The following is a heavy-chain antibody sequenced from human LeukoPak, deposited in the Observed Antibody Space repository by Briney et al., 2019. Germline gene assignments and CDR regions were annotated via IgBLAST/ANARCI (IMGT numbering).Heavy chain of an antibody. CDR1: GGSISSGDYY. CDR3: ARAYYGDSRIDP. V-gene: IGHV4-30-4*01. J-gene: IGHJ5*02. Sequence: SHTLSLTCTVSGGSISSGDYYWSWIRQPPGNGLEWSAYMYYSGSTYYKPSLKSRITMSADTSKNQLSLQLSSVTPADTAVYYCARAYYGDSRIDPWGQGILVTVSS. D-gene: IGHD3-22*01. CDR2: MYYSGST.